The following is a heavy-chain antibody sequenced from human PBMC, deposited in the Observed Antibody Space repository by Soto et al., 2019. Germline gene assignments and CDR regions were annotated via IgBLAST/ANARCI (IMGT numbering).Heavy chain of an antibody. D-gene: IGHD3-10*01. CDR1: GFTFSSYW. J-gene: IGHJ6*03. CDR2: IKQDGSEK. V-gene: IGHV3-7*01. CDR3: ARDKYYGSGSYWIYYYYSMDV. Sequence: EVQLVESGGGLVQPGGSLRLSCAASGFTFSSYWMSWVRQAPGKGLEWVANIKQDGSEKYYVDSVKGRFTISRDNAKNSLYLQMNSLRAEDTAVYYCARDKYYGSGSYWIYYYYSMDVWGKGTTVTVSS.